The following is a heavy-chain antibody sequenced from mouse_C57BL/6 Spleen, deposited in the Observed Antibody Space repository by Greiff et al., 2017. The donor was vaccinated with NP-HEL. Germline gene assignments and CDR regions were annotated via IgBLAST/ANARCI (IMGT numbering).Heavy chain of an antibody. CDR2: IDPSDSET. V-gene: IGHV1-52*01. D-gene: IGHD1-1*01. Sequence: QVQLQQSGAELVRPGSSVKLSCKASGYTFTSYWMHWVKQRPIQGLEWIGNIDPSDSETHYNQKFKDKATLTVDKSSSTAYMQLSSLTSEDSAVYYCARVRYYGSSPYFDYWGQGTTLTVSS. CDR1: GYTFTSYW. CDR3: ARVRYYGSSPYFDY. J-gene: IGHJ2*01.